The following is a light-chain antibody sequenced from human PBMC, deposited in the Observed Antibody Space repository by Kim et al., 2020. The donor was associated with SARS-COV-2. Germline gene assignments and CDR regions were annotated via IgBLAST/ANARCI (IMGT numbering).Light chain of an antibody. CDR3: QAWDSSVV. Sequence: SYELTQPPSVSVSPGQTASITCSGDKLGDKYACWYQQKPGQSPVLVIYQDSKRLSGIPERFSGSNSGNTATLTISGPQAMDEADYYCQAWDSSVVFG. CDR1: KLGDKY. J-gene: IGLJ2*01. V-gene: IGLV3-1*01. CDR2: QDS.